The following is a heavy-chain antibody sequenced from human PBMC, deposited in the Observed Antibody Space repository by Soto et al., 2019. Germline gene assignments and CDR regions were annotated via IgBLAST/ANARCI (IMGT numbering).Heavy chain of an antibody. CDR1: GGSISSSSYF. Sequence: SETLSLTCTVSGGSISSSSYFWGWIRQPPGKGLEWIGSIYHTGNAYYNPSLKSRVTISVDTSKNQFSLKLTSVTAADAALYYCARDFFDSSDYTTNWFDPWGQGTLVTVSS. J-gene: IGHJ5*02. CDR2: IYHTGNA. V-gene: IGHV4-39*01. D-gene: IGHD3-22*01. CDR3: ARDFFDSSDYTTNWFDP.